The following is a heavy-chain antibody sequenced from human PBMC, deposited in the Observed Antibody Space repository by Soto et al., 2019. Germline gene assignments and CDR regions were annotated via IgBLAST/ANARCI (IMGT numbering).Heavy chain of an antibody. CDR2: IIPIFGTA. CDR3: ARVSSSGWPYYYYYYGMDV. D-gene: IGHD6-19*01. Sequence: SVKVSCKASGGTFSGYAISWVRQAPGQGLEWMGGIIPIFGTANYAQKFQGRVTITADESTSTAYMELSSLRSEDTAVYYCARVSSSGWPYYYYYYGMDVWGQGTTVTVSS. J-gene: IGHJ6*02. CDR1: GGTFSGYA. V-gene: IGHV1-69*13.